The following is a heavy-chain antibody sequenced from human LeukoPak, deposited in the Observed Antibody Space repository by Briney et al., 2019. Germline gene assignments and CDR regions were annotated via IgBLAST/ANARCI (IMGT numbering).Heavy chain of an antibody. J-gene: IGHJ5*02. Sequence: PSETLSLTCTVSGGSISSSSYYWGWIRQPPGKGLEWIGSIYYSGSTYYNPSLKGRVTISVDTSKNQFSLKLSSVTAADTAVYYCARHGGLLAVAGSNNWFDPWGQGTLVTVSS. D-gene: IGHD6-19*01. CDR2: IYYSGST. CDR1: GGSISSSSYY. CDR3: ARHGGLLAVAGSNNWFDP. V-gene: IGHV4-39*01.